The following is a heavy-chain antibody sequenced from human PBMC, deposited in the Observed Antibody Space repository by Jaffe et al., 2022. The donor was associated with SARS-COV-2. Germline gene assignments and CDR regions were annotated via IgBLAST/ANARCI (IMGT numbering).Heavy chain of an antibody. CDR1: GGSISSYY. CDR3: ARGGPNPKGNWFDP. D-gene: IGHD7-27*01. V-gene: IGHV4-59*01. CDR2: IYYSGST. J-gene: IGHJ5*02. Sequence: QVQLQESGPGLVKPSETLSLTCTVSGGSISSYYWSWIRQPPGKGLEWIGYIYYSGSTNYNPSLKSRVTISVDTSKNQFSLKLSSVTAADTAVYYCARGGPNPKGNWFDPWGQGTLVTVSS.